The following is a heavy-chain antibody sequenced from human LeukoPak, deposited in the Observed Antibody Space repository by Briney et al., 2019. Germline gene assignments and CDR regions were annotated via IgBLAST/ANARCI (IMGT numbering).Heavy chain of an antibody. CDR1: GFTFSSYG. Sequence: GGSLRLSCAASGFTFSSYGMHWVRQAPGKGLEWVSYISSSGSTIYYADSVKGRFTISRDNAKNSLYLQMNSLRAEDTAVYYCARAYYDILTGYYFDYWGQGTLVTVSS. J-gene: IGHJ4*02. CDR3: ARAYYDILTGYYFDY. V-gene: IGHV3-48*03. CDR2: ISSSGSTI. D-gene: IGHD3-9*01.